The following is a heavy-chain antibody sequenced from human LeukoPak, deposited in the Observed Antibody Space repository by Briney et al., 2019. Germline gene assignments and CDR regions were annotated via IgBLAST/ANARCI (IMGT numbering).Heavy chain of an antibody. D-gene: IGHD6-19*01. CDR3: AKDSGSSGFLNPAFDY. CDR2: LCGSGDST. V-gene: IGHV3-23*01. CDR1: GFTFWGYD. Sequence: GGSLRLSFVASGFTFWGYDMRLGRPAPGKGLEWGSGLCGSGDSTYYTDSVKGRFNISRDSSKNTLYLQMNNLRAEDTAVYYCAKDSGSSGFLNPAFDYWGQGTLVTVSS. J-gene: IGHJ4*02.